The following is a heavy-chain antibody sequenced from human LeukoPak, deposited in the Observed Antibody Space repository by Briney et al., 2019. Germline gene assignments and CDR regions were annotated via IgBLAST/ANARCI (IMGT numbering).Heavy chain of an antibody. Sequence: GGSLRLSCAASGFTFDDYAVHWVRQAPGKGLEWVSLISWDGGSTYYADSVKGRFTISRYNSKNSLYLQMNSLRAEDTALYYCAKDMDYLEDWGQGTLVTVSS. J-gene: IGHJ4*02. V-gene: IGHV3-43D*04. CDR2: ISWDGGST. D-gene: IGHD3/OR15-3a*01. CDR3: AKDMDYLED. CDR1: GFTFDDYA.